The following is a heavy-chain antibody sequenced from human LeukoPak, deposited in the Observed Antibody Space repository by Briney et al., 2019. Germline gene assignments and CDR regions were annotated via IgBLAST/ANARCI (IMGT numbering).Heavy chain of an antibody. D-gene: IGHD2-8*01. J-gene: IGHJ3*02. V-gene: IGHV3-30-3*01. CDR1: GFTFSNYA. CDR3: AKDSFSHNGVYDALDI. Sequence: PGRSLRLSCAASGFTFSNYAMHWVRQAPGKRLEWVALISYDGSNTYYADSVKGRFTISRDNSKSTLYVQMNSLRAEDTAIYYCAKDSFSHNGVYDALDIWGQGTMVTVSS. CDR2: ISYDGSNT.